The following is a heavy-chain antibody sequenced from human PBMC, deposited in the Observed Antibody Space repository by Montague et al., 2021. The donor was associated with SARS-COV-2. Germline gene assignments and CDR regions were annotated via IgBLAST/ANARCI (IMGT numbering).Heavy chain of an antibody. CDR2: INHSGTA. D-gene: IGHD3-3*01. Sequence: SETLSLTCAVYGGSFSVYYWSWLRQSPRSGLEWIAEINHSGTANYNPSLKSRVSISVDTSKNQFTLKLTSVTAADTAVYFCARRGTGNYEILDYWGQGILVTVSS. CDR3: ARRGTGNYEILDY. CDR1: GGSFSVYY. V-gene: IGHV4-34*01. J-gene: IGHJ4*02.